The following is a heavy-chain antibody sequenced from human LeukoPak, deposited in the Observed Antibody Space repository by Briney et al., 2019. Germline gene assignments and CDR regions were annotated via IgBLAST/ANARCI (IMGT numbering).Heavy chain of an antibody. CDR2: ISSSSSYI. Sequence: PGGSLRLSCAASGFTFSSYSMNWVRQAPGKGLEWVSSISSSSSYIYYADSVKGRFTISRDNAKNSLYLQMNSLRAEDTAVYYCAREAYGYGRTWFDYWGQGTLVTVSS. CDR1: GFTFSSYS. V-gene: IGHV3-21*01. D-gene: IGHD5-18*01. CDR3: AREAYGYGRTWFDY. J-gene: IGHJ4*02.